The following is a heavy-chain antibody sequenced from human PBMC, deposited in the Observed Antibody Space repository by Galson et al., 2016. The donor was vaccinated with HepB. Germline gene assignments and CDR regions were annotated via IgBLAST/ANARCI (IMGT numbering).Heavy chain of an antibody. CDR1: GYTFITYG. V-gene: IGHV1-18*01. J-gene: IGHJ4*02. D-gene: IGHD4/OR15-4a*01. Sequence: SVKVSCKASGYTFITYGVTWVRQAPGHGLEWMGWISAHNGNTNYAQKVQDRVTMTIDISSSTAYMELRSLRPEDAAVYYCARGGYGGYLFHWGQGTLVTVPS. CDR2: ISAHNGNT. CDR3: ARGGYGGYLFH.